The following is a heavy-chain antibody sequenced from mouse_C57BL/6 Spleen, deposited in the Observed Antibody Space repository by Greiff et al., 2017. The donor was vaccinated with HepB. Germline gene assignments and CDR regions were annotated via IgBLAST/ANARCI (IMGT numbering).Heavy chain of an antibody. D-gene: IGHD1-1*01. J-gene: IGHJ1*03. V-gene: IGHV14-1*01. CDR1: GFNIKDYY. CDR3: TTWHYGSSYWYFDV. Sequence: VQLQQSGAELVRPGASVKLSCTASGFNIKDYYMHWVKQRPEQGLEWIGRIDPEDGDTEYAPKFQGKATMTADTSSNTAYLQLSSLTSEDTAVYYFTTWHYGSSYWYFDVWGTGTTVTVSS. CDR2: IDPEDGDT.